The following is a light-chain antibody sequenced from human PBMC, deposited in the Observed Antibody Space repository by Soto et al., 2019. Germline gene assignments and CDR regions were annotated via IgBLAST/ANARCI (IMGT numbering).Light chain of an antibody. Sequence: QSALPQPASVSGSPGQSITISCTGTSSDVGGYNYVSWYQQHPGKAPKYIIYEVSNRPSGISNRFSGSKSGNTASLTISGLQAEDEADYYCSSYTSSSTRVFGGGTKLTVL. V-gene: IGLV2-14*01. CDR3: SSYTSSSTRV. CDR1: SSDVGGYNY. J-gene: IGLJ3*02. CDR2: EVS.